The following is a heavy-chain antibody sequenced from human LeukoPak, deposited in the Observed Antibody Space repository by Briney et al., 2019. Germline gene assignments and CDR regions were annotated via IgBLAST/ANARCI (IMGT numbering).Heavy chain of an antibody. J-gene: IGHJ4*02. CDR1: GFTFSSYG. V-gene: IGHV3-30*18. D-gene: IGHD6-13*01. Sequence: PGRSLRLSCAASGFTFSSYGMHWVRQAPGKGLEWVAVISYDGSNKYYADSVKGRFTISRDNSKNTLYLQMNSLRAEDTAVYYCAKDRLGSSSCLDYWGQGTLVTVSS. CDR2: ISYDGSNK. CDR3: AKDRLGSSSCLDY.